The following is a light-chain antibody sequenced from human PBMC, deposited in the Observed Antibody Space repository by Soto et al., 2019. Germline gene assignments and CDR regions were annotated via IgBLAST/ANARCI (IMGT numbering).Light chain of an antibody. CDR2: AAS. Sequence: DIQMTQSPSSLSASIGDRVTITCRASQTVNTYLHWYQQKPGKAPKLLIYAASNLQSGVPSRFSGSGSGTNFTLSLNSLQPEDFATYYCQQFDELPRTFGQGTKLEIK. J-gene: IGKJ2*01. CDR3: QQFDELPRT. V-gene: IGKV1-39*01. CDR1: QTVNTY.